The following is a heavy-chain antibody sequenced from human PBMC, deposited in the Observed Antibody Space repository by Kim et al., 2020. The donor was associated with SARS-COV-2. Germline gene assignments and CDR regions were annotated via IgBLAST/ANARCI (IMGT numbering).Heavy chain of an antibody. Sequence: GGSLRLSCAASGFTFSSYAMSWVRQAPGKGLEWVSAISGSGGSTYYADSVKGRFTISRDNSKNTLYLQMNSLRAEDTAVYYCAKSLRCSGGSCPDPIGWFDPWGQGTLVTVSS. CDR2: ISGSGGST. J-gene: IGHJ5*02. CDR1: GFTFSSYA. D-gene: IGHD2-15*01. CDR3: AKSLRCSGGSCPDPIGWFDP. V-gene: IGHV3-23*01.